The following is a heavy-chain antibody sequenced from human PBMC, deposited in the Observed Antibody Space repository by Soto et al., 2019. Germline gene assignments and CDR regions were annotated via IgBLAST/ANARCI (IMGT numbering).Heavy chain of an antibody. CDR1: GFTFSNFA. CDR2: ISGPGDST. D-gene: IGHD2-2*01. CDR3: AKGYCSSTSCSFDY. V-gene: IGHV3-23*01. J-gene: IGHJ4*02. Sequence: PGGSLRFSCAASGFTFSNFAMNWVRQAPGSGLEWVSVISGPGDSTDYADSVQGRFTISRDRSKNTVYLQMNSLRDEDTALYYCAKGYCSSTSCSFDYWGQGTLVTVSS.